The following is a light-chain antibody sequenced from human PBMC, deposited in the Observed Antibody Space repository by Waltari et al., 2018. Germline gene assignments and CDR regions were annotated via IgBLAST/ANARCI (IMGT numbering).Light chain of an antibody. J-gene: IGLJ2*01. V-gene: IGLV2-8*01. CDR2: EVS. Sequence: QSALAQPPSASGSPGQSVTIPCPGTSSDVGGYNYVSWYPQHPGKAPKLMIYEVSKRPSGVPDRFSVSKSGNTATLTVSGLQAEDEAAYYCSSYAGSNFVVFGGGTKVTVL. CDR3: SSYAGSNFVV. CDR1: SSDVGGYNY.